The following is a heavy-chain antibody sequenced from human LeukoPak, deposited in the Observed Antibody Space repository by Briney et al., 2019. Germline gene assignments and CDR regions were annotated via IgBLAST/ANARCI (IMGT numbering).Heavy chain of an antibody. J-gene: IGHJ4*02. Sequence: GGSLRLSCAASGFTFSGSAMHWVRQASGKGLEWVGRIRSKANSYATAYAASVKGRFTISRDDSKNTAYLQMNSLKTEDTAVYYCTDDPFVDYGDRGGYWGQGTLVTVSS. V-gene: IGHV3-73*01. CDR3: TDDPFVDYGDRGGY. CDR1: GFTFSGSA. D-gene: IGHD4-17*01. CDR2: IRSKANSYAT.